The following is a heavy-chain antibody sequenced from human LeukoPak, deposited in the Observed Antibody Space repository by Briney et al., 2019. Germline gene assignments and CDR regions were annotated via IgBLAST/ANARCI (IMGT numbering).Heavy chain of an antibody. CDR1: GFTFSSYA. D-gene: IGHD2-21*01. Sequence: GGSLRLSCAASGFTFSSYAMNWVRQAPGKGLEWVSAISGSGGSTCYADSVKGRFTISRDNSKNTLYLQMNSLRAEDTAVYFCAMRMFASGNAFDVWGQGTMVTVSS. J-gene: IGHJ3*01. V-gene: IGHV3-23*01. CDR2: ISGSGGST. CDR3: AMRMFASGNAFDV.